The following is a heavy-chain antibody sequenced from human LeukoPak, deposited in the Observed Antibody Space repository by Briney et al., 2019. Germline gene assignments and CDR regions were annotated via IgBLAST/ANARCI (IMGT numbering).Heavy chain of an antibody. V-gene: IGHV1-69*04. J-gene: IGHJ4*02. D-gene: IGHD3-22*01. CDR3: ARSPMYYDSSGYPGTY. Sequence: SVKVSCKASGGTFSSYAISWVRQAPGQGLEWMGRIIPILGIANYAQKFQGRVTITADKSTSTAYMELSSLRSEDTAVYYCARSPMYYDSSGYPGTYWGQGTLVTVSS. CDR1: GGTFSSYA. CDR2: IIPILGIA.